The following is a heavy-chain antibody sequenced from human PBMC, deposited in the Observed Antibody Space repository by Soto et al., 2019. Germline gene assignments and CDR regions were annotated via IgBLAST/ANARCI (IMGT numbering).Heavy chain of an antibody. CDR3: ARDRGYCTNGVCYSWFDP. CDR2: IWYDGSNK. D-gene: IGHD2-8*01. CDR1: GFTFSSYG. V-gene: IGHV3-33*01. Sequence: QVQLVESGGGVVQPGRSLRLSCAASGFTFSSYGMHWVRQAPGKGLEWVAVIWYDGSNKYYADSVKGRFTISRDNSKNTLYLQMISLRAEDTAVYYCARDRGYCTNGVCYSWFDPWGQGTLVTVSS. J-gene: IGHJ5*02.